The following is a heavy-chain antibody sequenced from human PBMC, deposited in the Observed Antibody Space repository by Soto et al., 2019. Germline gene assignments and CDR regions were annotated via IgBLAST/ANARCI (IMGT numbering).Heavy chain of an antibody. V-gene: IGHV1-69*13. CDR1: GGTFSSYA. Sequence: ASVKVSCKASGGTFSSYAISWVRQAPGQGLEWMGGIIPIFGTANYAQKFQGRVTITADESTSTAYMELSSLRSEDTAVYYCAWGICSGGSRSPYGMDVWGQGTTVTVSS. D-gene: IGHD2-15*01. J-gene: IGHJ6*02. CDR2: IIPIFGTA. CDR3: AWGICSGGSRSPYGMDV.